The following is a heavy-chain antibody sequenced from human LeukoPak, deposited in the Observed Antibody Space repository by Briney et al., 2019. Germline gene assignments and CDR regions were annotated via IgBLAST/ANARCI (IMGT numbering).Heavy chain of an antibody. D-gene: IGHD3-10*01. CDR3: ARDWDYYGSGSYYSHDAFDI. J-gene: IGHJ3*02. V-gene: IGHV3-7*01. Sequence: PGGSLRLSCAASGFTFSSYWMSWVRQAPGKGLEWVANIKQDGSEKHYVDSVKGRFTISRDNAKNSLYLQMNSLRAEDTAVYYCARDWDYYGSGSYYSHDAFDIWGQGTMVTVSS. CDR2: IKQDGSEK. CDR1: GFTFSSYW.